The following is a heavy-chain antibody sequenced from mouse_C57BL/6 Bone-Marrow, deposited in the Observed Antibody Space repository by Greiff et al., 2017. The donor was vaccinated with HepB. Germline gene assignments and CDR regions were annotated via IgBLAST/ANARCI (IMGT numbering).Heavy chain of an antibody. V-gene: IGHV1-7*01. CDR3: ATPYYSNYVWFAY. CDR2: INPSSGYT. D-gene: IGHD2-5*01. J-gene: IGHJ3*01. CDR1: GYTFTSYW. Sequence: VQLVESGAELAKPGASVKLSCKASGYTFTSYWMHWVKQRPGQGLEWIGYINPSSGYTKYNQKFKDKATLTADKSSSTAYMQLSSLTYEDSAVYYCATPYYSNYVWFAYWGQGTLVTVSA.